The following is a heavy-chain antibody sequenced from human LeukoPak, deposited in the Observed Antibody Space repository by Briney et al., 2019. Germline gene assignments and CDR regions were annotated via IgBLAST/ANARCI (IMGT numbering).Heavy chain of an antibody. CDR1: GGSISSDY. V-gene: IGHV4-4*07. CDR3: ARDFGSSTSLRWFDP. D-gene: IGHD2-2*01. Sequence: PSETLSLTCTVSGGSISSDYWSWIRQPAGKGLEWIGRIYTSGSTNYNPSLKSRVTISVDTSKNQFSLKLSSVTAADTAVYYCARDFGSSTSLRWFDPWGQGTLVTVSS. J-gene: IGHJ5*02. CDR2: IYTSGST.